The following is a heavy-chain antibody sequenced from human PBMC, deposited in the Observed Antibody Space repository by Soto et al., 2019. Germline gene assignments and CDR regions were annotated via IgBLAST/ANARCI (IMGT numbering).Heavy chain of an antibody. CDR1: GGSFSGYY. CDR2: INHSGST. D-gene: IGHD5-18*01. CDR3: ARGYGDTAMVGAYYYYGMDV. V-gene: IGHV4-34*01. J-gene: IGHJ6*02. Sequence: SETLSLTCAVYGGSFSGYYWSWIRQPPGKGLEGIGEINHSGSTNYHPSLKSRVTISVDTSKNQFSLKLSSVTAADTAVYYCARGYGDTAMVGAYYYYGMDVWGQGTTVTVSS.